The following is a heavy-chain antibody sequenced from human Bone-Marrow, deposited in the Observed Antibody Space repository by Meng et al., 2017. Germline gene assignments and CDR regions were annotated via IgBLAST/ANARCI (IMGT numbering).Heavy chain of an antibody. J-gene: IGHJ4*02. D-gene: IGHD3-9*01. V-gene: IGHV3-11*04. Sequence: GGSLRLSCAASGFTFSDYYMSWIRQAPGKGLEWVSYISSSGSTIYYADSVKGRFTISRDNAKNSLYLQMNSLRAEDTAVYYCARGGRHYDILTGYFRRKFFDYWGQGTLVTVSS. CDR2: ISSSGSTI. CDR1: GFTFSDYY. CDR3: ARGGRHYDILTGYFRRKFFDY.